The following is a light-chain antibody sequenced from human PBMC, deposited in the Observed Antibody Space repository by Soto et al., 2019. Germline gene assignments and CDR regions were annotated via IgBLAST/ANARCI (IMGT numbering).Light chain of an antibody. Sequence: EIVLTQSPGSLSLSPGEGATLSCRASQSVSSSFFAWYQQKPGQAPSLLIYGASRRATGVPDRFSGSGSGTDFTLSISRLEPEDFAVYYCQQYGSSVTFGQGTKVEIK. CDR2: GAS. CDR3: QQYGSSVT. J-gene: IGKJ1*01. V-gene: IGKV3-20*01. CDR1: QSVSSSF.